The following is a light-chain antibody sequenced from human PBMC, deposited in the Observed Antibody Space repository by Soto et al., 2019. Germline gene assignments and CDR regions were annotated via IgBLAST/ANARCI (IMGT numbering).Light chain of an antibody. CDR3: QQYNNWART. J-gene: IGKJ1*01. CDR1: QSVSNN. CDR2: GAS. Sequence: EIVLTQSPGALSLSPGERATLSCRASQSVSNNLAWYQQKPGQAPRLLMYGASTRATGIPARFSGSGSGTEFTLTISSLQSADFAVYFCQQYNNWARTFGQGTKVEVK. V-gene: IGKV3-15*01.